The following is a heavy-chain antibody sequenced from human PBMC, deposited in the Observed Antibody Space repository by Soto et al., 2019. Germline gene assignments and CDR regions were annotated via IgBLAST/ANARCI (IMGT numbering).Heavy chain of an antibody. CDR1: GGTFSSYA. D-gene: IGHD5-18*01. CDR3: ARGDPGYSYGKVDL. CDR2: IIPIFGTA. J-gene: IGHJ5*02. Sequence: SVKVSCKASGGTFSSYAISWVRQAPGQGLEWMGGIIPIFGTANYAQKFQGRVTITADESTSTAYMQMDSLRAEDAGVYFCARGDPGYSYGKVDLWGQGTLVTVSS. V-gene: IGHV1-69*13.